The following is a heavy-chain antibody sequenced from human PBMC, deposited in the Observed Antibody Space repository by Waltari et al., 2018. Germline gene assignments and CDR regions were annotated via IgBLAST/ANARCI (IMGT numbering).Heavy chain of an antibody. CDR3: ARVLLRGDYYGMDV. Sequence: LVKPSETLSLTCTVSGGSISSYYWSWIRQPPGKGLEWIGYIYYSGSTNYNPSLKSRVTISVDTSKNQFSLKLSSVTAADTAVYYCARVLLRGDYYGMDVWGQGTTVTVSS. J-gene: IGHJ6*02. D-gene: IGHD2-8*02. V-gene: IGHV4-59*01. CDR2: IYYSGST. CDR1: GGSISSYY.